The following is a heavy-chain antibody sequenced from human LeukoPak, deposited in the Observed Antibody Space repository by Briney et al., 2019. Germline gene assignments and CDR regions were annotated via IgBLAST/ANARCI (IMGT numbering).Heavy chain of an antibody. V-gene: IGHV3-30*18. CDR3: AKEPIEVSGRNAFNI. Sequence: PGRSLRLSCAASGFTFSNYGMHWVRQAPGKGLEWVAVVSYDGGTESYADSLKGRFTVSRDNPKNTLYLQMNSLRADDTAVYYCAKEPIEVSGRNAFNIWGQGTVVTVSS. CDR2: VSYDGGTE. J-gene: IGHJ3*02. D-gene: IGHD6-19*01. CDR1: GFTFSNYG.